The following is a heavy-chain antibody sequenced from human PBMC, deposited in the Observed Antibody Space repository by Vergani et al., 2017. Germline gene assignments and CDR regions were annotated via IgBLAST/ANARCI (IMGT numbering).Heavy chain of an antibody. J-gene: IGHJ2*01. Sequence: EVQLVESGGGLVQPGGSLRLSCAASGFTFSSYSMNWVRQAPGKGLEWVSYISSSSSTIYYADSVKGRFTISRDNAKNSLYLQMNSLRAEDTAVYYCARDPPSYGSGSYYLDWYFDLWGRGTLVTVSS. CDR1: GFTFSSYS. D-gene: IGHD3-10*01. CDR3: ARDPPSYGSGSYYLDWYFDL. CDR2: ISSSSSTI. V-gene: IGHV3-48*01.